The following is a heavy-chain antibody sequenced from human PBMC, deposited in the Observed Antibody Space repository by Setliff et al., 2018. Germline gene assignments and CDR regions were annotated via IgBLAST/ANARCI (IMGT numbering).Heavy chain of an antibody. CDR3: ARESATIGEFPLYYFDK. CDR1: GGSISSGGFY. J-gene: IGHJ4*02. V-gene: IGHV4-61*09. Sequence: SETLSLTCCVSGGSISSGGFYWSWIRQSAGRGLEWIGHFHTGGATDYNLSLKSRVTISLDSSKNQFSLRLSSVTAADAAVYFCARESATIGEFPLYYFDKWGQGIPVTVSS. CDR2: FHTGGAT. D-gene: IGHD3-10*01.